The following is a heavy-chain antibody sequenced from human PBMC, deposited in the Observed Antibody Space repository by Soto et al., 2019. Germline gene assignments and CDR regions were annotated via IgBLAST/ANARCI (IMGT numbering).Heavy chain of an antibody. CDR2: IWYDGSNK. CDR1: GFTFSSYG. CDR3: ARDQGATTRQFDY. Sequence: QVQLVESGGGVVQPGRSLRLSCAASGFTFSSYGMHWVRQAPGKGLEWVAIIWYDGSNKYYADSVKGRFTISRDNSKNTLYLQMNSLRAEDTAVYYCARDQGATTRQFDYWGQGTLVTVSS. J-gene: IGHJ4*02. V-gene: IGHV3-33*01. D-gene: IGHD1-26*01.